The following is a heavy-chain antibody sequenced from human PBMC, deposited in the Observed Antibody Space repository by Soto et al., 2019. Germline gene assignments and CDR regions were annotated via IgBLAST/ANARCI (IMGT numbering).Heavy chain of an antibody. V-gene: IGHV3-7*01. CDR1: GFTFSSAW. J-gene: IGHJ6*04. CDR2: IKPDASEK. CDR3: ADPLDLDV. Sequence: GGSLRLSCAASGFTFSSAWMSWVRQAPGKGLEWVATIKPDASEKYYVDSVKGRFTISRDNAKNSLYLQMNSRRAEDTAVFYCADPLDLDVWGKGATVTVSS.